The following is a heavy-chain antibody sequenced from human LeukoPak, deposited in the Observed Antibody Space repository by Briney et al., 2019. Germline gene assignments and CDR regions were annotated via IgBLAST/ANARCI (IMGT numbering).Heavy chain of an antibody. CDR2: ISGSGGST. D-gene: IGHD1-26*01. V-gene: IGHV3-23*01. J-gene: IGHJ4*02. CDR1: GFTFSSYA. CDR3: AKGAVGATNRFLSFDY. Sequence: GGSLRLSCAASGFTFSSYAMSWVRQAPGKGLEWVSAISGSGGSTYYADSVKGRFTISRDNSENTLYLQMNSLRAEDTAVYYCAKGAVGATNRFLSFDYWGQGTLVTVSS.